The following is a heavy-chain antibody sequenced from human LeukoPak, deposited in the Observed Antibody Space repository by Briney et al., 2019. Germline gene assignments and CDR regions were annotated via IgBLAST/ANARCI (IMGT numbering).Heavy chain of an antibody. CDR3: AKGHRTDYSSSWLFDY. Sequence: GGSLRLSCAASGFTFDDFAMHWVRQAPGKGLEWVSGISWNSDRIAYADSVKGRFTTSRDNAKNSLYLQMNSLRAEDTALYYCAKGHRTDYSSSWLFDYWGQGTLVTVSS. CDR2: ISWNSDRI. CDR1: GFTFDDFA. J-gene: IGHJ4*02. D-gene: IGHD6-13*01. V-gene: IGHV3-9*01.